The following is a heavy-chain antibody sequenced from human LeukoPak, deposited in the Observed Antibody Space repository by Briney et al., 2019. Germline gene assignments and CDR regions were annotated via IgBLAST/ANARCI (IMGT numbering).Heavy chain of an antibody. CDR3: ARDQMATMLYY. V-gene: IGHV4-59*01. J-gene: IGHJ4*02. Sequence: SETLSLTCTVSGGSISSFYWSWIRRPPGKGLEWIGYISYSGSTNYNPSLKSRVSISVDTSKNQFTLKLNSVTAADTAVYYCARDQMATMLYYWGQGTLVTVSS. CDR2: ISYSGST. D-gene: IGHD5-24*01. CDR1: GGSISSFY.